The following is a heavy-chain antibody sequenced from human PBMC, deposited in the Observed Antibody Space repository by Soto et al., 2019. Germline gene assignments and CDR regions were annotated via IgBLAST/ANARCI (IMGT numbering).Heavy chain of an antibody. D-gene: IGHD6-6*01. CDR1: GFTFSSYS. CDR3: ARDLSDSSSSIADY. CDR2: ISSSSSYI. J-gene: IGHJ4*02. Sequence: GGSLRLSCAASGFTFSSYSMNWVRQAPGKGLEWVSSISSSSSYIYYADSVKGRFTISRDNAKNSLYLQMNSLRAEDTAVYYCARDLSDSSSSIADYWGQGTLVTVSS. V-gene: IGHV3-21*01.